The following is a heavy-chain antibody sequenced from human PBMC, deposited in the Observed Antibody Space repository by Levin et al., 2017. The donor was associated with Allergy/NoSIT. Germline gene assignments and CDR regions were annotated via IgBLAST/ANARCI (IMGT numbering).Heavy chain of an antibody. D-gene: IGHD2-15*01. Sequence: ASVKVSCKASGYTFTTYYMHWVRQAPGQGLEWMGIINPTDGSTTYAQKFQGRITMTRDTSTSTVYMELISLRSEDTAVYYCARYCRGGGCNPDYYFYGMDVWGQGTTVTVSS. V-gene: IGHV1-46*01. J-gene: IGHJ6*02. CDR3: ARYCRGGGCNPDYYFYGMDV. CDR2: INPTDGST. CDR1: GYTFTTYY.